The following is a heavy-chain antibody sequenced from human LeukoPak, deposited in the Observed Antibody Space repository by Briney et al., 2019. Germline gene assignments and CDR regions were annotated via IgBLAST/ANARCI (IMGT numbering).Heavy chain of an antibody. CDR3: ASTSGWQHPYFDY. Sequence: SGTLSLTCTVSGGSISSSSYYWGWIRQPPGKGLEWIGSIYYSGSTYYNPSLKSRVTISVDTSKNQFSLKLSSVTAADTAVYYCASTSGWQHPYFDYWGQGTLVTVSS. CDR2: IYYSGST. D-gene: IGHD2-15*01. J-gene: IGHJ4*02. CDR1: GGSISSSSYY. V-gene: IGHV4-39*01.